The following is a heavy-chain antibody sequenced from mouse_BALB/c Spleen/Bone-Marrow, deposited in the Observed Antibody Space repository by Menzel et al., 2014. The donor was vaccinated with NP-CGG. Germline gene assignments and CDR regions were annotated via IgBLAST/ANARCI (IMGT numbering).Heavy chain of an antibody. Sequence: EVQGVESGAELVKPGASVKLSCTASGFNIKDTYMHWVKQRPEQGLEWIGRIDPANGNTKYDPKFQGKATITADTSSNTAYLQLSSLTSEDTAVYYCARNGNYGAWFAYWGQGTLATVSA. CDR2: IDPANGNT. D-gene: IGHD2-1*01. V-gene: IGHV14-3*02. CDR1: GFNIKDTY. J-gene: IGHJ3*01. CDR3: ARNGNYGAWFAY.